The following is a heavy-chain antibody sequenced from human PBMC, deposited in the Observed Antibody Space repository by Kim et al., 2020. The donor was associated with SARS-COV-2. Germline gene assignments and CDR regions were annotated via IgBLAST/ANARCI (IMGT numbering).Heavy chain of an antibody. D-gene: IGHD3-10*01. Sequence: SETLSLTCTVSGGSVSSGSYYWSWIRQPPGKGLEWIGYIYYSGSTNYNPSLKSRVTISVDTSKNQFSLKLSSVTAADTAVYYCARYPSAHEKNELLWFGEFPVRDWFDPWGQGTLVTVSS. CDR3: ARYPSAHEKNELLWFGEFPVRDWFDP. CDR1: GGSVSSGSYY. V-gene: IGHV4-61*01. CDR2: IYYSGST. J-gene: IGHJ5*02.